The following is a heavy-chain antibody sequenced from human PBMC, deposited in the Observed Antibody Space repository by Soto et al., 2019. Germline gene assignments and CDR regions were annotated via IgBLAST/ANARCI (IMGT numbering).Heavy chain of an antibody. D-gene: IGHD3-10*01. J-gene: IGHJ4*02. Sequence: QVQLVQSGAELKKRGSSVKVCCKSSGGTFSSDAISWVRQAPGQGLEWMGGIIPIFAPANYAQRFQGRVTITADESTTTVYMELGSVTSEDTAINFCARARGESPMGQWGYLNYGGKGTLVTVAS. CDR2: IIPIFAPA. V-gene: IGHV1-69*01. CDR1: GGTFSSDA. CDR3: ARARGESPMGQWGYLNY.